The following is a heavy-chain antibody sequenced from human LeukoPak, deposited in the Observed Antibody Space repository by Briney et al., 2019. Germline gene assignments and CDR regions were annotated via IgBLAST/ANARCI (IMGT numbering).Heavy chain of an antibody. Sequence: GGSLRLSCAASGFTFSSYAISWVRQAPGKGLEWVSAISGSGGSTYYADSVKGRFTISRDNSRDTLYLQMDSLRAEDTAVYYCAKVPRYCSGGSCYGGRFDYWGQGTLVTVSS. J-gene: IGHJ4*02. D-gene: IGHD2-15*01. V-gene: IGHV3-23*01. CDR2: ISGSGGST. CDR1: GFTFSSYA. CDR3: AKVPRYCSGGSCYGGRFDY.